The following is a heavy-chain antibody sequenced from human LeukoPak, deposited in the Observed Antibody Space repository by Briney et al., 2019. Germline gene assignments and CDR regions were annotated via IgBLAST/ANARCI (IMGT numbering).Heavy chain of an antibody. CDR1: GGAISSYD. D-gene: IGHD5-12*01. Sequence: PAETLSLSCTVSGGAISSYDLSWIRQPAGQGLEWMGRMYTSGSTNSNPSLKSRVTMSLDTSTNPYSLKLSYVPAADTAVYYCARDSGYSGYDSNWFDPWARGPWSPSPQ. CDR3: ARDSGYSGYDSNWFDP. CDR2: MYTSGST. J-gene: IGHJ5*02. V-gene: IGHV4-4*07.